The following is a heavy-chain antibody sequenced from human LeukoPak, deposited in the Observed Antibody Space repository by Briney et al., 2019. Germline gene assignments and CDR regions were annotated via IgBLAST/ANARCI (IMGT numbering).Heavy chain of an antibody. V-gene: IGHV4-61*02. CDR1: GGSISSGSYY. J-gene: IGHJ4*02. Sequence: SETLSLTCTVSGGSISSGSYYWSWVRQPAGKGLEWIGRIDTSGSTNYNPSLKSRVTISVDTSKNQFSLKLSSVTAADTAVYYCAREGGYSYGDAPLHFDYWGQGTLVTVSS. CDR3: AREGGYSYGDAPLHFDY. D-gene: IGHD5-18*01. CDR2: IDTSGST.